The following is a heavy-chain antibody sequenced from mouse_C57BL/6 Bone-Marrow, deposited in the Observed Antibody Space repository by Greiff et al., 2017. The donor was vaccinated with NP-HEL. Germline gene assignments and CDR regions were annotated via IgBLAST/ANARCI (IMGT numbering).Heavy chain of an antibody. V-gene: IGHV1-81*01. CDR1: GYTFTSYG. J-gene: IGHJ4*01. CDR2: IYPRSGNT. D-gene: IGHD2-14*01. Sequence: VKVVESGAELARPGASVKLSCKASGYTFTSYGISWVKQRTGQGLEWIGEIYPRSGNTYYNEKFKGKATLTADKSSSTAYMELRSLTSEDSAVYFCARGDYRPLAMDYWGQGTSVTVSS. CDR3: ARGDYRPLAMDY.